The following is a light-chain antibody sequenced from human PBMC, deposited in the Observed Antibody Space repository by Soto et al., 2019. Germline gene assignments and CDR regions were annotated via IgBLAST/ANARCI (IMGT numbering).Light chain of an antibody. Sequence: EIVMTQSPVTLSVSPGERATLSCRASQSVRSSLAWFQQRPGQAPRLLIYDASTRATGFPARFSGSGSGTEFTLTISRLQSEDFAVYHCQQYSHWPQTFGQGTKVDIK. CDR2: DAS. J-gene: IGKJ2*01. CDR1: QSVRSS. CDR3: QQYSHWPQT. V-gene: IGKV3-15*01.